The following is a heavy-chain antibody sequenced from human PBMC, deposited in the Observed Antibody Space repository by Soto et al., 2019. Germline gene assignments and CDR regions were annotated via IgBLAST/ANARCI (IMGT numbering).Heavy chain of an antibody. CDR3: ARGELLWDF. J-gene: IGHJ4*02. CDR1: GGSISSGTYY. D-gene: IGHD2-21*01. Sequence: SETLSLTCTVSGGSISSGTYYWSWIRQHPGKGLEWIGFIYYNGNAFYNPSLKSRVAISLDTSKNQFSLKLSSLTAADTAVYFCARGELLWDFWGQGTLVTVSS. CDR2: IYYNGNA. V-gene: IGHV4-31*03.